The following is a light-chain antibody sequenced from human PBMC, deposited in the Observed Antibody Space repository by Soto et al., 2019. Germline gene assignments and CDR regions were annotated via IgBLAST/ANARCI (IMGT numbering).Light chain of an antibody. Sequence: DIPMTQSPSTLSASVGDRVTITCRASQSISSWLDWYQQKPGKAPKLLIYDSSSLESGDPSRFSGRGSGTEFTLTISSLQPAEFATYYCQQYNSYGWTFGQGTKVEIK. CDR3: QQYNSYGWT. CDR1: QSISSW. J-gene: IGKJ1*01. V-gene: IGKV1-5*01. CDR2: DSS.